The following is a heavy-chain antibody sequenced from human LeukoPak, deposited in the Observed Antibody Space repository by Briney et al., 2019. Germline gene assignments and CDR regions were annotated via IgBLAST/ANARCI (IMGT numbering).Heavy chain of an antibody. Sequence: SETLSLTCTVSGGSISSGSYYWSWIRQSPGTGLEWIGSIYYSGSTYYNPSLKSRATISVDTSKNQISLKVSSVTAADSALYFCARQRTSGSASNLRVAQIDSWGQGTLVTVSS. V-gene: IGHV4-39*01. D-gene: IGHD3-3*01. CDR2: IYYSGST. J-gene: IGHJ4*02. CDR1: GGSISSGSYY. CDR3: ARQRTSGSASNLRVAQIDS.